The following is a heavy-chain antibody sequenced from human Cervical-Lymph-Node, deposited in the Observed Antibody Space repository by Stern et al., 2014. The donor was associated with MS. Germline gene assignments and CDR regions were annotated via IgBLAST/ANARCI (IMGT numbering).Heavy chain of an antibody. D-gene: IGHD6-25*01. CDR2: MSFVGGNK. Sequence: VQLVESGGGVVQPGRSLTLSCAASGFSLSNSGMHWVRQAPGQGLEWVAVMSFVGGNKKYGNAVKGRFSISRDMANNTLFLQMNGLRPEDTAVYYCRGVGGAMHVWGQGTTVIVSS. J-gene: IGHJ6*02. CDR1: GFSLSNSG. CDR3: RGVGGAMHV. V-gene: IGHV3-30*03.